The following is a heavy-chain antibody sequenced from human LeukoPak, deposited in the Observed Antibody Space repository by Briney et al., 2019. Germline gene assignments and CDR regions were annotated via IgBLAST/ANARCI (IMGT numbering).Heavy chain of an antibody. Sequence: PGGSLRLSCAASGFTFSSYAMSWVRQAPGKGLEWVSAISGSGGSTFYAESVKGRFTISSDNFKNSVYLEMNSLRAEDTALYYCAKPVRGGLYGGGFQHWGQGTLVTVSS. J-gene: IGHJ1*01. CDR3: AKPVRGGLYGGGFQH. V-gene: IGHV3-23*01. CDR2: ISGSGGST. D-gene: IGHD2-8*01. CDR1: GFTFSSYA.